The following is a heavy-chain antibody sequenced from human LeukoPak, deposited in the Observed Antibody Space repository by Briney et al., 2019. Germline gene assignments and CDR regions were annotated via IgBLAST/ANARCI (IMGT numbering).Heavy chain of an antibody. CDR1: GCTFTRYY. CDR2: INPSNGIT. D-gene: IGHD5-24*01. Sequence: ASVKVSCKASGCTFTRYYMHWVRQAPGQGLEWMGIINPSNGITTYAQNFQGRVTMTRDTTTNTLYIELSSLSTEDTAVYYCARDFGEMPNYGGQGTLVTVTA. J-gene: IGHJ4*02. CDR3: ARDFGEMPNY. V-gene: IGHV1-46*01.